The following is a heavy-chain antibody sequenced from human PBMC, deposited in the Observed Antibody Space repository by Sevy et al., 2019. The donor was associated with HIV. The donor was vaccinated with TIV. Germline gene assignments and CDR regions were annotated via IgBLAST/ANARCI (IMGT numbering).Heavy chain of an antibody. Sequence: ASVKVSCKASGGTFSSYAISWVRQAPGQGLEWMGGIIPIFGTANYAQKFQGSVTITADESTSTAYMELISLRSDDTAVYYCARAPLAYSSSSGGYYYYYGMDVWGQGTTVTVSS. CDR1: GGTFSSYA. V-gene: IGHV1-69*13. CDR3: ARAPLAYSSSSGGYYYYYGMDV. CDR2: IIPIFGTA. J-gene: IGHJ6*02. D-gene: IGHD6-6*01.